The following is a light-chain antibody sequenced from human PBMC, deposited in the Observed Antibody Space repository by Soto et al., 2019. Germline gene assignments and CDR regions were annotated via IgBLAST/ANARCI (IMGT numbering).Light chain of an antibody. J-gene: IGLJ1*01. Sequence: SVLTQPASVSGFPGQSITISCTGTSSDVGGYNYVSWYQQHPGKAPKFMIYDVSNRPSGVSNRFSGSKSGNTASLTISGLQAEDEADYYCSSYTTSNTRQIVFGTGTKVTVL. V-gene: IGLV2-14*01. CDR2: DVS. CDR3: SSYTTSNTRQIV. CDR1: SSDVGGYNY.